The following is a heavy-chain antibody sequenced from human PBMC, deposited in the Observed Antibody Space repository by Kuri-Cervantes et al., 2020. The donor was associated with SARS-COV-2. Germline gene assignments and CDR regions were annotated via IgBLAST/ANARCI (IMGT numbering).Heavy chain of an antibody. CDR1: GFTFSTYS. D-gene: IGHD3-3*01. V-gene: IGHV3-21*04. CDR2: ISSSSSQR. CDR3: AKDTKSYDFWSGGFDY. Sequence: GGSLRLSCAASGFTFSTYSMTWVRQAPGKGLEWVSSISSSSSQRYYVDSVKGRFTISRDNAKNSLYLQMNSLRAEDMALYYCAKDTKSYDFWSGGFDYWGQGTLVTVSS. J-gene: IGHJ4*02.